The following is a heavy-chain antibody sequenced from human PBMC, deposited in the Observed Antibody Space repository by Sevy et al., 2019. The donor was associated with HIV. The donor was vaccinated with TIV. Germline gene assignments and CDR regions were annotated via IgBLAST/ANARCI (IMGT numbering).Heavy chain of an antibody. J-gene: IGHJ4*02. CDR2: IRQDGSEK. Sequence: GGSLRLSCAASGFTFNNYWMSWVRQAPGKGLEWVANIRQDGSEKYYVESVKGRFTISRDNAKNSLFLQMNSLRAEDTAVYYCASSRTTPLGWDWGQGTLVTVSS. D-gene: IGHD1-26*01. CDR3: ASSRTTPLGWD. V-gene: IGHV3-7*01. CDR1: GFTFNNYW.